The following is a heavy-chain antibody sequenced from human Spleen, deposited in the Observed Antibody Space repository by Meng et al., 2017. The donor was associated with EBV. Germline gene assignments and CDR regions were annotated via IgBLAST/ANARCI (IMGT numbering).Heavy chain of an antibody. CDR2: ISYRGNN. Sequence: LQGPGHALMKPPPPLSLHCAVSADSIATFGYFWNWIRQPPGKALEYMGYISYRGNNYYNPSLKSRVTISLETSKNQVSLQLASVTAADTAVYYCARARVQPLDGWGPSYYFGFWGQGALVTVSS. D-gene: IGHD2-2*01. CDR3: ARARVQPLDGWGPSYYFGF. CDR1: ADSIATFGYF. J-gene: IGHJ4*02. V-gene: IGHV4-30-2*01.